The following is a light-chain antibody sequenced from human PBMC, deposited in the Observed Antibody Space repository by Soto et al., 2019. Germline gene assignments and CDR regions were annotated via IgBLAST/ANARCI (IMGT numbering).Light chain of an antibody. J-gene: IGKJ5*01. V-gene: IGKV3-15*01. CDR1: QSVSSN. Sequence: EIVMTQSPVTLSVSPGERATLSCRASQSVSSNLAWYQQKPGQAPRLLFYGASTRATGIPARFSGGGSGTEFTLTVSSLQSEYFALYYCQQYNNWPHTFGQGTRLEIK. CDR2: GAS. CDR3: QQYNNWPHT.